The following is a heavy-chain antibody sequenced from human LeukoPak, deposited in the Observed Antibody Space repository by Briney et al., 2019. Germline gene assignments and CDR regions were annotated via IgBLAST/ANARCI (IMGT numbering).Heavy chain of an antibody. CDR1: GFTFSSYS. Sequence: GGSLRLSCAASGFTFSSYSMNWVRQAPGKGLEWVSPISSSSSYIYYADSVKGRFTISRDNAKNSLYLQMNSLRAEDTAVYYCARDKWSHYYGSGRGWGTNWFDPWGQGTLVTVSS. D-gene: IGHD3-10*01. CDR3: ARDKWSHYYGSGRGWGTNWFDP. CDR2: ISSSSSYI. V-gene: IGHV3-21*01. J-gene: IGHJ5*02.